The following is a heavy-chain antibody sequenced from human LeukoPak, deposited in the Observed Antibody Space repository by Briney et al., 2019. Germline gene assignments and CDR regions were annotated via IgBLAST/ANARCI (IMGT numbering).Heavy chain of an antibody. CDR3: AKVPYYYDSSGYWGEPFDY. CDR1: GYTFTSYD. Sequence: GPSVSVSCKASGYTFTSYDMHWVRQAPGQGLEWMGVINPSGGITSYAQAFQGRVTMTRDTSTSTVYMELSSLRSEDTAVYYCAKVPYYYDSSGYWGEPFDYWGQGTLVTVSS. D-gene: IGHD3-22*01. J-gene: IGHJ4*02. CDR2: INPSGGIT. V-gene: IGHV1-46*01.